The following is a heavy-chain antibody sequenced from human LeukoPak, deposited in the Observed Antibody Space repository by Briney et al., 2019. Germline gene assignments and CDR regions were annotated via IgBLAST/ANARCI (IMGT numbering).Heavy chain of an antibody. CDR2: ILVGSGNT. Sequence: ASVTVSCKASGFTFTSTAVQWVRQARGQRLEWIGWILVGSGNTNYAQMFQERVTLTWDVSTSTAYMVLSSLRSEDTAIYYCASDPPYTSSSAWWGKGTLVTVSS. J-gene: IGHJ4*02. CDR3: ASDPPYTSSSAW. D-gene: IGHD2-2*01. CDR1: GFTFTSTA. V-gene: IGHV1-58*01.